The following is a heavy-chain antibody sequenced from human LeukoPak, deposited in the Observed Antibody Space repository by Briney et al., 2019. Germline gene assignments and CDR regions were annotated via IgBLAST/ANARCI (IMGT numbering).Heavy chain of an antibody. CDR3: ARVGEYSGSSFDY. V-gene: IGHV1-18*01. D-gene: IGHD1-26*01. CDR2: ISAYNGNT. Sequence: ASVKVSCKASGYTFTSYGISWVRQAPGQGLEWMGWISAYNGNTNYAQKFQGRVTITADESTSTAYMELSSLRSEDTAVYYCARVGEYSGSSFDYWGQGTLVTVSS. CDR1: GYTFTSYG. J-gene: IGHJ4*02.